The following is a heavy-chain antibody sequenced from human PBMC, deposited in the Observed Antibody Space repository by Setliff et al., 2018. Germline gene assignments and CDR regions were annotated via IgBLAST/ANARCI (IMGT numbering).Heavy chain of an antibody. D-gene: IGHD3-22*01. CDR1: GGSISSGSYY. CDR2: IYTSGST. J-gene: IGHJ4*02. V-gene: IGHV4-61*09. CDR3: ARANPGYDSSGYYSGDVDY. Sequence: SETLSLTCTVSGGSISSGSYYWSWIRQPAGKGLEWIGHIYTSGSTNYNPSLKSRVTISVDTSKNQFSLKLSSVTAADTAVYYCARANPGYDSSGYYSGDVDYWGQGTLVTVS.